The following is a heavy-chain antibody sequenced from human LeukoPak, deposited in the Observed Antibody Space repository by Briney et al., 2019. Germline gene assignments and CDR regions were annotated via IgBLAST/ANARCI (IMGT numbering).Heavy chain of an antibody. D-gene: IGHD5-18*01. CDR2: ISTSSSYI. V-gene: IGHV3-21*01. J-gene: IGHJ3*02. CDR1: GFTFSSYS. Sequence: GGSLRLSCAASGFTFSSYSMNWVRQAPGKGLEWVSSISTSSSYINYADSVKGRFTISRDNAKNSLHLQMNSLRAEDTAVYYCAKRVGAWIQLWSPHDAFDIWGQGTLVTVSS. CDR3: AKRVGAWIQLWSPHDAFDI.